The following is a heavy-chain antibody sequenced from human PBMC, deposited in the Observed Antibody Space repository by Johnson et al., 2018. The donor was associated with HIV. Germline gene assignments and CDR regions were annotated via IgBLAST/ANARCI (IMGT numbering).Heavy chain of an antibody. CDR2: IHIDGNT. CDR3: ARSRGKQLADAFDI. D-gene: IGHD6-6*01. CDR1: GVIVSSNY. J-gene: IGHJ3*02. V-gene: IGHV3-66*03. Sequence: EVQLVESGGGLIQPGGSLRLSCAASGVIVSSNYMTWVRQAPGKGLEWVSIIHIDGNTFYADSVRGRFTISRDDSRNTLYLQMGSLRAEDMAVYYCARSRGKQLADAFDIWGQGTMVTVSS.